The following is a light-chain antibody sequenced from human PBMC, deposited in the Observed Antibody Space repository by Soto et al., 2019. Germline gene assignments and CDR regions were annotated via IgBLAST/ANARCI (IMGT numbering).Light chain of an antibody. J-gene: IGLJ3*02. Sequence: QSVLTQPPSASGTPGQRVTISCSGSSSNIGSNYVYWYQHLPGTAPKLLIYRNNQRPSGVPDRFSGSKSGTSASLAISGLRSEDEADYYCQSYDSSLSGWVFGGGTKLTVL. CDR3: QSYDSSLSGWV. CDR1: SSNIGSNY. V-gene: IGLV1-47*01. CDR2: RNN.